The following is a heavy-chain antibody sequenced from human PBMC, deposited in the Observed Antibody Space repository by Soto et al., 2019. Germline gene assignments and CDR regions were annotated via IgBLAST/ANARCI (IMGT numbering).Heavy chain of an antibody. J-gene: IGHJ4*02. D-gene: IGHD3-9*01. CDR3: ARDQYDILTGSTYFDY. V-gene: IGHV4-31*03. Sequence: SETLSLTCTVSGGSISSGGYYWSWIRQHPGKGLEWIGYIYYSGSTYYNPSLKSRVTISVDTSKNQFSLKLSSVTAADTAVYYCARDQYDILTGSTYFDYWGQGTLVTVSS. CDR2: IYYSGST. CDR1: GGSISSGGYY.